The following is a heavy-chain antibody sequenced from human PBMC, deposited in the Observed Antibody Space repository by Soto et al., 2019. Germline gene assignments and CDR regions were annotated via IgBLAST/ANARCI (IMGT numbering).Heavy chain of an antibody. CDR2: ISGSGGST. CDR1: GFTFSSYA. Sequence: PGGSLRLSCAASGFTFSSYAMSWVRQAPGKGLEWVSAISGSGGSTYYADSVKGRFTISRDNSKNTLYLQMNSLRAEDTAVYYCAKDGRRYSSGWYGSASYFDYWGQGTLVTVSS. V-gene: IGHV3-23*01. CDR3: AKDGRRYSSGWYGSASYFDY. J-gene: IGHJ4*02. D-gene: IGHD6-19*01.